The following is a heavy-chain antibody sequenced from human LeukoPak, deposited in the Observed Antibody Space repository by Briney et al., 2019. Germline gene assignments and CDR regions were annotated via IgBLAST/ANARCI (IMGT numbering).Heavy chain of an antibody. CDR2: VYHSGST. J-gene: IGHJ5*02. CDR3: AREKFLGRLTRVLDT. D-gene: IGHD3-3*01. Sequence: SETLSLTCVVNNGSFTEYFWSWIRQPQGKGLEWIGEVYHSGSTNYNPSLKSRLSISADMSKKQFSLKLNSVTAADTAVYYCAREKFLGRLTRVLDTWGQGTLVTVSS. V-gene: IGHV4-34*01. CDR1: NGSFTEYF.